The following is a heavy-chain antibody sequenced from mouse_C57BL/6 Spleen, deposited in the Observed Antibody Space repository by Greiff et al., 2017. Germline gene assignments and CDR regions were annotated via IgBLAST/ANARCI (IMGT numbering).Heavy chain of an antibody. Sequence: EVQLVESGPELVKPGDSVKISCKASGYSFTGYFMNWVMQSHGKSLEWIGRINPYNGDTFYNQKFKGKATLTVDKSSSTAHMELRSLTSEDSAVYYCARSPSSPYLDYWGQGTTLTVSS. CDR3: ARSPSSPYLDY. V-gene: IGHV1-20*01. J-gene: IGHJ2*01. CDR1: GYSFTGYF. CDR2: INPYNGDT.